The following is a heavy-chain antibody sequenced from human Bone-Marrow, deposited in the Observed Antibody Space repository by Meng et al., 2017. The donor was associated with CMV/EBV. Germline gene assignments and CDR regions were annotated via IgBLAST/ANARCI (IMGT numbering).Heavy chain of an antibody. D-gene: IGHD3-3*01. Sequence: GESLKISCAASGFTFSSYCMTWVRQAPGKGLEWVANIKQDGSEKYYVDSVKGRFTISRDNAKNSLYLKMNSLRAEDTAVYYCARGEGGFWGCYSGSNWFDPWGQGTLVTVSS. CDR3: ARGEGGFWGCYSGSNWFDP. V-gene: IGHV3-7*01. CDR1: GFTFSSYC. CDR2: IKQDGSEK. J-gene: IGHJ5*02.